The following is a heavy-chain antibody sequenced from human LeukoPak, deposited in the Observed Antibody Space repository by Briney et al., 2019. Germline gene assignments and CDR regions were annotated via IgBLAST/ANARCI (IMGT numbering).Heavy chain of an antibody. Sequence: PGGSLRLSCAASGFTFRSYNMNWVRQAPGKGLEWVSYISSSSSDIYYADSVKGRFTISRDNARNSLYLQMNSLRAEDTAVYYCARGVSSGWYLEDYWGQGTLVTVSS. V-gene: IGHV3-48*01. D-gene: IGHD6-19*01. J-gene: IGHJ4*02. CDR3: ARGVSSGWYLEDY. CDR1: GFTFRSYN. CDR2: ISSSSSDI.